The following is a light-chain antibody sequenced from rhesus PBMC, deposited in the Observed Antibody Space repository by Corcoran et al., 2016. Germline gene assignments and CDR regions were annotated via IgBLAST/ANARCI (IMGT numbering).Light chain of an antibody. CDR3: SSYAGSNSYI. V-gene: IGLV2-32*02. J-gene: IGLJ1*01. Sequence: QAALTQPRSVSGSPGQSGTISCTGTSSDIGGYTYVSWYQQPPGTAPKLMIYEVRKRPSGVSDRFSGSKSGNTASLTISGLQAEDDTHYYCSSYAGSNSYIFGAGTRLTVL. CDR1: SSDIGGYTY. CDR2: EVR.